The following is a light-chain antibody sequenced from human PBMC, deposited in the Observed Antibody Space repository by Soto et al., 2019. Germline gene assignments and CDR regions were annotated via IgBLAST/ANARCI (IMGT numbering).Light chain of an antibody. V-gene: IGLV2-14*01. CDR2: EVS. CDR3: CSYAGSYTLL. CDR1: SSDVGAYDY. J-gene: IGLJ2*01. Sequence: QSALTQPASVSGSPGQSITISCTGTSSDVGAYDYVSWYQQHPGKAPKLIIYEVSNRPSGISNRFSGSKSGNTASLTISGLQAEDEADYYCCSYAGSYTLLFGGGTKLTVL.